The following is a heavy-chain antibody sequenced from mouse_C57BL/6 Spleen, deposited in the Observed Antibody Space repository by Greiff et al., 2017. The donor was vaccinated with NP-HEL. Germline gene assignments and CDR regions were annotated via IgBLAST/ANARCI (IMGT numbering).Heavy chain of an antibody. CDR1: GFTFTDYY. V-gene: IGHV7-3*01. CDR2: IRNKANGYTT. Sequence: DVKLVESGGGLVQPGGSLSLSCAASGFTFTDYYMSWVRQPPGKALEWLGFIRNKANGYTTEYSASVKGRFTISRDNSQSILYLQMNALRAEDSATYYCARYLYYGPYYYAMDYWGQGTSVTVSS. J-gene: IGHJ4*01. CDR3: ARYLYYGPYYYAMDY. D-gene: IGHD2-1*01.